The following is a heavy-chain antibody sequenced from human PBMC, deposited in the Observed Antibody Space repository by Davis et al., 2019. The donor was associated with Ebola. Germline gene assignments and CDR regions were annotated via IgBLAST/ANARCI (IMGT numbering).Heavy chain of an antibody. J-gene: IGHJ6*02. CDR3: ARGPSGLLESYGLDV. CDR1: GFTFSSYW. Sequence: GESLKISCAASGFTFSSYWMSWVRQAPGKGLVWVANINEDGSEKYYVDYGESVKGRFTISRDNAKNSLYLQMDSLTAEDTGIYYCARGPSGLLESYGLDVWGQGTTVTVSS. CDR2: INEDGSEK. V-gene: IGHV3-7*04. D-gene: IGHD1-26*01.